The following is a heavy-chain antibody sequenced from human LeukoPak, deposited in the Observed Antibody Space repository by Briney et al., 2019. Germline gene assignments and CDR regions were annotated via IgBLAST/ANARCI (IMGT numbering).Heavy chain of an antibody. V-gene: IGHV1-46*01. CDR1: GYTFTSYY. Sequence: ASVKVSCKASGYTFTSYYMHWVRQAPGQGLEWMGIINPSGGSTTYAQKLQGRVTMTRDTSTSTVYMELSSLRSEDTAVYYCARVLQDGYNRGRKFGDYWGQGTLVTVSS. D-gene: IGHD5-24*01. CDR3: ARVLQDGYNRGRKFGDY. J-gene: IGHJ4*02. CDR2: INPSGGST.